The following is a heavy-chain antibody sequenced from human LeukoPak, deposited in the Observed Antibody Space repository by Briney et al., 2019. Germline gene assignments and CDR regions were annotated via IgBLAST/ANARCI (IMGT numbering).Heavy chain of an antibody. CDR1: GFNFDDYN. CDR2: VSWDGRST. J-gene: IGHJ4*02. CDR3: ARGFALDY. V-gene: IGHV3-43*01. Sequence: GGSLRLSCAASGFNFDDYNMHWVRQVPGKGLEWVSLVSWDGRSTFYVDSVKGRFTISRDNAKNSLYLQMNSLRAEDTAVYYCARGFALDYWGQGTLVTVSS. D-gene: IGHD3-3*01.